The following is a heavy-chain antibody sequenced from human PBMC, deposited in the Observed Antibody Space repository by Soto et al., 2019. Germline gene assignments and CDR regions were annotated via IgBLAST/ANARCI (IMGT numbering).Heavy chain of an antibody. Sequence: QVQLVQSGAEVKKPGSSVKVSCKASGGTFSSYTISWVRQAPGQGLEWMGRIIPILSIANYAQKFQGRVTITADKSTSTAYMELSSLRSEDTAVYYCARGQGSGSYHVDYWGQGTLVTVSS. CDR1: GGTFSSYT. CDR2: IIPILSIA. V-gene: IGHV1-69*02. J-gene: IGHJ4*02. CDR3: ARGQGSGSYHVDY. D-gene: IGHD1-26*01.